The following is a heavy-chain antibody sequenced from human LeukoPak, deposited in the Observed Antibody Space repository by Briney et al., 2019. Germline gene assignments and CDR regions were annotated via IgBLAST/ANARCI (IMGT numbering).Heavy chain of an antibody. CDR1: GYTFTGYY. J-gene: IGHJ6*03. CDR2: INPNIGGT. Sequence: ASVKVSCKASGYTFTGYYMHWVRQSPGQRLELRVWINPNIGGTNYAQKFQGRVSMTRDTSIRTASMAPSRLRPDDTAVYYCARGRRAYFYYIDVWDKGTTVTVSS. D-gene: IGHD3-10*01. V-gene: IGHV1-2*02. CDR3: ARGRRAYFYYIDV.